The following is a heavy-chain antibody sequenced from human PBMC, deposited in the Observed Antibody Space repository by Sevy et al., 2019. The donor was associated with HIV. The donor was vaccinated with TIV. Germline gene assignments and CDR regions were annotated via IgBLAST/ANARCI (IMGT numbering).Heavy chain of an antibody. CDR3: ARGTRKLRFLEWDAPNWFDP. CDR2: IIPIFGTA. J-gene: IGHJ5*02. Sequence: ASVKVSCKASGGTFSSYAISWVRQAPGQGLEWMGGIIPIFGTANYAQKFQGRVTITADKSTSKANMELSSLRSEDTAVYYCARGTRKLRFLEWDAPNWFDPWGQGTLVTVSS. V-gene: IGHV1-69*06. CDR1: GGTFSSYA. D-gene: IGHD3-3*01.